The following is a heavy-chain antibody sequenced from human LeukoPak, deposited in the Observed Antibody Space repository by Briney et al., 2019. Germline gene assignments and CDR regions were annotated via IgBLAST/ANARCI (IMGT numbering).Heavy chain of an antibody. CDR3: ARDLLWFAY. CDR1: GGSISSYY. D-gene: IGHD3-10*01. Sequence: SETLSLTCTVSGGSISSYYWSWIRQPPGKGLEWIGYIYYSGSTNYNPSLKSRVTISVDTSKNQFSLKLSSVTAADTAVYYCARDLLWFAYWGQGTLVTVSS. J-gene: IGHJ4*02. CDR2: IYYSGST. V-gene: IGHV4-59*01.